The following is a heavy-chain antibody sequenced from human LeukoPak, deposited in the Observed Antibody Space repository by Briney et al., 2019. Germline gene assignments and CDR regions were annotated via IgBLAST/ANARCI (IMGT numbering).Heavy chain of an antibody. CDR2: ISSSGSTI. V-gene: IGHV3-48*03. J-gene: IGHJ4*02. CDR1: GFTFSTLE. D-gene: IGHD3-10*01. Sequence: RAGGSLRLSCAASGFTFSTLEMTWVRRAPGKGLEWVSYISSSGSTIYYADSVKGRFTISRDNAKNSLYLQMNSLRVEDTAIYHCARGRFGLDWGQGTLVTVSS. CDR3: ARGRFGLD.